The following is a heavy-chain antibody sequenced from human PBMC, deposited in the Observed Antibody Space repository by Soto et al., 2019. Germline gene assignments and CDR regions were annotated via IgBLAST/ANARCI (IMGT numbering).Heavy chain of an antibody. Sequence: SETLSLTCAVYGGSFSDYYWSWIRQSPKKGLEWIGEIDHIGITNYNPSLKSRVAMSIDTSKNQFSLKLTSVTAADTAVYYCARGKGYSGYDYFDLWGQGTLVTVSS. CDR3: ARGKGYSGYDYFDL. CDR1: GGSFSDYY. CDR2: IDHIGIT. V-gene: IGHV4-34*01. D-gene: IGHD5-12*01. J-gene: IGHJ5*02.